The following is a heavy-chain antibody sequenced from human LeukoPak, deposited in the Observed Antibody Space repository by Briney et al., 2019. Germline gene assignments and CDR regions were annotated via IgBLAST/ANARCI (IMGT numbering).Heavy chain of an antibody. CDR1: GFPFSTYS. J-gene: IGHJ1*01. V-gene: IGHV3-48*01. CDR3: AKMDGDYVHFQH. D-gene: IGHD4-17*01. Sequence: GGSLRLSCVTSGFPFSTYSMNWVRQAPGKGLEWLSYITSTSDTIYYADSVKGRFTISRDNSKNTLYLQMNSLRAEDTAVYYCAKMDGDYVHFQHWGQGTLVTVSS. CDR2: ITSTSDTI.